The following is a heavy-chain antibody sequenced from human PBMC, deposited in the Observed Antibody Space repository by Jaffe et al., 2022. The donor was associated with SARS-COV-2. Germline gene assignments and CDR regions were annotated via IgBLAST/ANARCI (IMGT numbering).Heavy chain of an antibody. V-gene: IGHV3-7*03. CDR2: IKQDGSEK. CDR1: GFTFSSYW. J-gene: IGHJ6*02. D-gene: IGHD5-18*01. Sequence: EVQLVESGGGLVQPGGSLRLSCAASGFTFSSYWMSWVRQAPGKGLEWVANIKQDGSEKYYVDSVKGRFTISRDNAKNSLYLQMNSLRAEDTAVYYCARGDTAMDRYGMDVWGQGTTVTVSS. CDR3: ARGDTAMDRYGMDV.